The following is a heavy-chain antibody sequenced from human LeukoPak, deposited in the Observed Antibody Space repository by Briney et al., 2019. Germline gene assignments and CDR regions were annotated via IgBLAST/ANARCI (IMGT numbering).Heavy chain of an antibody. CDR3: AREAYCGGDCYSGFDY. J-gene: IGHJ4*02. V-gene: IGHV4-39*07. CDR1: GGSISSSSYY. D-gene: IGHD2-21*02. Sequence: SETLSLTCTVSGGSISSSSYYWGWIRQPPGKGLEWIGSIYYSGSTYYNPSLKSRVTISIDTSKNQFSLKLSSVTAADAAVYYCAREAYCGGDCYSGFDYWGQGTLVTVSS. CDR2: IYYSGST.